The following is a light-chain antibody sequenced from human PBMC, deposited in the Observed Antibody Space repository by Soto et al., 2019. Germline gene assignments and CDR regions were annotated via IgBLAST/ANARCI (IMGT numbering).Light chain of an antibody. Sequence: EIVLTQSPGTLALSPAEIATLCCMASQSVSSNFLAWYQPKAGQAPRLLIHGASTRATAIPDRFSGSGSGTDFTLSISRLEPEDSAVYYCQQYGSSPMYTFGQGTKVDIK. CDR2: GAS. J-gene: IGKJ2*01. CDR1: QSVSSNF. V-gene: IGKV3-20*01. CDR3: QQYGSSPMYT.